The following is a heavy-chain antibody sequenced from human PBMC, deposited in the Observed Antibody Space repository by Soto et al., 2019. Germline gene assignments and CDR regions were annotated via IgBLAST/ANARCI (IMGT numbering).Heavy chain of an antibody. J-gene: IGHJ4*02. CDR3: AIEVYYGSDASEY. V-gene: IGHV1-46*03. CDR2: SNPSGGST. CDR1: GYTFTSYY. Sequence: QVQLVQSGAEVKKPGASVKVSCNASGYTFTSYYMHWVRQAPGQGLEWMGISNPSGGSTSYAQKVQGRVSMTRDTSTSTVYMELSSLRSEDTAVYYCAIEVYYGSDASEYWGQGTLVTVSS. D-gene: IGHD3-10*01.